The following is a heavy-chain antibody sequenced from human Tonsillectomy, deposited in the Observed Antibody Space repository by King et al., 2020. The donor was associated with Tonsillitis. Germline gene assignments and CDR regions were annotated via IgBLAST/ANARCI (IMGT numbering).Heavy chain of an antibody. J-gene: IGHJ4*02. V-gene: IGHV3-30*18. CDR1: GFTFSSYG. CDR2: ITYDGSNK. D-gene: IGHD3-22*01. CDR3: AKDLYYYDSSGFFDY. Sequence: HVQRVESGGGVVQPGRSLRLSCAASGFTFSSYGIHWVRQAPGKGLEWVAVITYDGSNKYYADSVKGRFTISRDTSKNTLYLQMHSLKAEDTAVYYCAKDLYYYDSSGFFDYWGQGTLVTVFS.